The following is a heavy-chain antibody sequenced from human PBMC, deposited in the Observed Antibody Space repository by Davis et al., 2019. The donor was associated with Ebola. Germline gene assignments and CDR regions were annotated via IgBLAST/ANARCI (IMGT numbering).Heavy chain of an antibody. CDR3: ARDMVLRVPNYYYYYGMDV. D-gene: IGHD4/OR15-4a*01. CDR2: ISGSGGST. J-gene: IGHJ6*02. CDR1: GFTFSSYA. V-gene: IGHV3-23*01. Sequence: GESLKISCAASGFTFSSYAMSWVRQAPGKGLEWVSAISGSGGSTYYADSVKGRFTISRDNAKNSLYLQMNSLRAEDTAVYYCARDMVLRVPNYYYYYGMDVWGQGTTVTVSS.